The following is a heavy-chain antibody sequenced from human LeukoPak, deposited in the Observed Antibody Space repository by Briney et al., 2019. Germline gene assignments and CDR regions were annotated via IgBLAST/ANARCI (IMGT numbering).Heavy chain of an antibody. V-gene: IGHV4-34*01. CDR2: INHSGST. D-gene: IGHD4-23*01. CDR1: GGSFSGYY. CDR3: ASFSQHDYGGNSAY. J-gene: IGHJ4*02. Sequence: SETLSLTCAVYGGSFSGYYWSWIRQPPGKGLDWLGEINHSGSTNYNPSLKSRVTISVDTSKNQFSLKLSSVTAADTAVYYCASFSQHDYGGNSAYWGQGTLVTVSS.